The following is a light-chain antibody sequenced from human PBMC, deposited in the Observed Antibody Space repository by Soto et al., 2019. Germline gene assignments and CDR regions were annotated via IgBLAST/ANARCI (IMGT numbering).Light chain of an antibody. V-gene: IGLV2-23*01. CDR2: EGN. Sequence: QSALTQPASVSGSPGQSVTISCTGSSSDVGNYDVVSWYQQHPGKAPQVMIHEGNQRPSVVSDRFSASKSGNTASLTISGHQAEDEADYYCCSYAGSHTWVFGGGTKVTVL. CDR1: SSDVGNYDV. CDR3: CSYAGSHTWV. J-gene: IGLJ3*02.